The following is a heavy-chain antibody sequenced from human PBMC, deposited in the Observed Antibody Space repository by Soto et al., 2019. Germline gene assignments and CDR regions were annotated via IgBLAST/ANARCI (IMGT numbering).Heavy chain of an antibody. CDR1: GGSISSYY. Sequence: SETLSLTCTVSGGSISSYYWSWIRQPPGKGLEWIGEINHSGSTNYNPSLKSRVTISVDTSKNQFSLKLSSVTAADTAVYYCAREAWLSWFDPWGQGTLVTVSS. V-gene: IGHV4-34*01. CDR3: AREAWLSWFDP. J-gene: IGHJ5*02. CDR2: INHSGST. D-gene: IGHD3-10*01.